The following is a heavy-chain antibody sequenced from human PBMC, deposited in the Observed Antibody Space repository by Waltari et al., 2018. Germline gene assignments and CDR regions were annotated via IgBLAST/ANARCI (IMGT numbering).Heavy chain of an antibody. Sequence: EVQLVESGGGLVQPGGSLRLSCAASGFTFSSYWMSWVRQAPGKGLEWVANIKQDGNGKYYVDSVKGRFTISRDNAKNSLYLQMNSLRAEDTAVYYCARDPGVYGGNPPAYYFDYWGQGTLVTVSS. CDR2: IKQDGNGK. CDR1: GFTFSSYW. D-gene: IGHD4-17*01. J-gene: IGHJ4*02. CDR3: ARDPGVYGGNPPAYYFDY. V-gene: IGHV3-7*01.